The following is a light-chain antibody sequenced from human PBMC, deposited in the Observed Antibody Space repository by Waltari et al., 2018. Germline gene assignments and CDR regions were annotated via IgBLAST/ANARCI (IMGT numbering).Light chain of an antibody. CDR2: QAS. CDR3: QQYHTYPWT. Sequence: DIQMTQSPSTLSASVEDRVTITCRASQSISPWLAWYQQKPGKAPKLLIYQASSLESGVPSTFSGSASGTDFTLTISSLQPDDFATYYCQQYHTYPWTFGQGTKVETK. V-gene: IGKV1-5*03. J-gene: IGKJ1*01. CDR1: QSISPW.